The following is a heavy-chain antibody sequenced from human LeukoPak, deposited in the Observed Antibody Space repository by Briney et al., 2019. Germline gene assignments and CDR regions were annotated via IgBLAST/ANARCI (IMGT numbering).Heavy chain of an antibody. D-gene: IGHD3-3*01. J-gene: IGHJ4*02. CDR1: GFRFDDYG. CDR3: AKDIAIFGVVTHLDY. CDR2: ISGSGGST. Sequence: PGGSLRLSCAASGFRFDDYGMSWVRQAPGKGLEWVSAISGSGGSTYYADSVKGRFTISRDNSKNTLYLQMNSLRAEDTAVYYCAKDIAIFGVVTHLDYWGQGTLVTVSS. V-gene: IGHV3-23*01.